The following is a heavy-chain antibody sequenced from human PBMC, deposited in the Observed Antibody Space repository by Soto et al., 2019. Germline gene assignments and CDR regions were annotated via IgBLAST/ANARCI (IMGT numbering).Heavy chain of an antibody. CDR2: ISSSSSYI. J-gene: IGHJ5*01. CDR3: AGIRAGYLSSWYDF. D-gene: IGHD1-20*01. V-gene: IGHV3-21*01. Sequence: GGSLRLSCAASGFTFSSYSMNWVRQAPGKGLEWVSSISSSSSYIYYADSVKGRFTISRDNAKNSLYLQMNSLRAEDTAVYYYAGIRAGYLSSWYDFWGQGTLVTVSS. CDR1: GFTFSSYS.